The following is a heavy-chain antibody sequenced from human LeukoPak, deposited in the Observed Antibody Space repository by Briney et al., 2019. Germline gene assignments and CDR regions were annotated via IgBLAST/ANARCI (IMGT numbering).Heavy chain of an antibody. CDR2: ISYDGSNK. J-gene: IGHJ4*02. V-gene: IGHV3-30-3*01. CDR1: GFTFSSYA. CDR3: ARESKPAYGGHSTYFDY. Sequence: PGGSLRLSCAASGFTFSSYAMHWVRQAPGKGLEWVAVISYDGSNKYYADSVKGRFTISRDNSKNTLYLQMNSLRAEDTAVYYCARESKPAYGGHSTYFDYWGQGTLVTVSS. D-gene: IGHD4-23*01.